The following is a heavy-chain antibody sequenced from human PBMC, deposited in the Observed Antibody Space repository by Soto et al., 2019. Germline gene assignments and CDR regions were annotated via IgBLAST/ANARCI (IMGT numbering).Heavy chain of an antibody. CDR3: ARHLSVARYFDY. D-gene: IGHD2-15*01. V-gene: IGHV4-59*08. CDR1: GGSISSYY. Sequence: QVQLQESGPGLVKPSETLSLTCTVSGGSISSYYGSWIRQPPGKGLEWIGYIYYSGSTDYNPSLESGVTISVDTSKNQFSLKLSSVTAADTAVYYCARHLSVARYFDYWGQGTLVTVSS. J-gene: IGHJ4*02. CDR2: IYYSGST.